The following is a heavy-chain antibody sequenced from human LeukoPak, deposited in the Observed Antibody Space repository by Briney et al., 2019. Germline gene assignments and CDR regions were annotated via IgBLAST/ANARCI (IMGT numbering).Heavy chain of an antibody. CDR3: ARALVRGVVGPQFDP. V-gene: IGHV4-59*08. CDR2: LHHNGGT. Sequence: PSETLSLTCTVSGDSLSSSYWSWIRQSPGKGLEWIGYLHHNGGTNDNPSLKSRATISVDTSQNKFFLRMRSVTAADTAVYYCARALVRGVVGPQFDPWGQGILVTVFS. CDR1: GDSLSSSY. D-gene: IGHD3-10*01. J-gene: IGHJ5*02.